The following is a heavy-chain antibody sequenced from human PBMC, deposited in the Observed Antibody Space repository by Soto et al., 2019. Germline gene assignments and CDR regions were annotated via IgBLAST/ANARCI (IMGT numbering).Heavy chain of an antibody. D-gene: IGHD6-13*01. Sequence: EVHLLESGGALEHPGGSLRLSCAASGFAFSTYAMTWVRQAPGKGLEWVSVISGSGGSSYYAASVKGRFTISRDNSKNTLYLQMNGLRAEDTALYYCAKVTKRAAAGRYEYYKYGMDVWDQGTTVTVSS. CDR2: ISGSGGSS. J-gene: IGHJ6*02. CDR3: AKVTKRAAAGRYEYYKYGMDV. V-gene: IGHV3-23*01. CDR1: GFAFSTYA.